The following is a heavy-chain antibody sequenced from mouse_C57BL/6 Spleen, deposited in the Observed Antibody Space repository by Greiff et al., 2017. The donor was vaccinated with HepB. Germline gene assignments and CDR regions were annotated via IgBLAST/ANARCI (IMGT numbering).Heavy chain of an antibody. Sequence: EVHLVESGEGLVKPGGSLKLSCAASGFTFSSYAMSWVRQTPEKRLEWVAYISSGGDYIYYADTVKGRFTISRDNARNTLYLQMSSLKSEDTAMYYCIRTYDQSFAYWGQGTLVTVSA. V-gene: IGHV5-9-1*02. CDR1: GFTFSSYA. CDR2: ISSGGDYI. J-gene: IGHJ3*01. D-gene: IGHD2-14*01. CDR3: IRTYDQSFAY.